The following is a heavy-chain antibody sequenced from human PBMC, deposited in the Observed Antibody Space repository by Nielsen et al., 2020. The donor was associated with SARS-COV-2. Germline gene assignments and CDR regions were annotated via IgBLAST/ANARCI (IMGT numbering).Heavy chain of an antibody. CDR3: ARPGDLSAFDF. D-gene: IGHD7-27*01. Sequence: ASVKVSCKASGYTFSNYYMHWVRQAPGQGLEWMGVIDPSGGSTRYAQKFQGRFIITTDTSTTTVYMEMASLRAEDTAVYYCARPGDLSAFDFWGQGTMVTVSS. V-gene: IGHV1-46*01. J-gene: IGHJ3*01. CDR1: GYTFSNYY. CDR2: IDPSGGST.